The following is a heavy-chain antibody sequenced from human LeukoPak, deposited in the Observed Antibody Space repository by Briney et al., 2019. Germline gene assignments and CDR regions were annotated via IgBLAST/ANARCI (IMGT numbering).Heavy chain of an antibody. CDR2: IISNGGST. CDR1: GFTFSSYA. D-gene: IGHD6-19*01. V-gene: IGHV3-64*04. Sequence: GGSLRLSCSASGFTFSSYAMHWGRQAPGKGLEYVSAIISNGGSTYYADSVKGRFTISRDNAKNSLYLQMNSLRAEDTAVYYCARRLPVACSVNYFDYWGQGTLVTVSS. J-gene: IGHJ4*02. CDR3: ARRLPVACSVNYFDY.